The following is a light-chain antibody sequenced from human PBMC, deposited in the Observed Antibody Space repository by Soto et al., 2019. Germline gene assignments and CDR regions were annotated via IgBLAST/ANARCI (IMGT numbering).Light chain of an antibody. CDR2: DAS. CDR3: QQYHFWPPRT. CDR1: QSVNSN. V-gene: IGKV3-15*01. Sequence: EIVMTQSPATLSVSPGERATLSCRASQSVNSNLAWYRQKPGQAPRLLISDASTRATGVPARFSGSGSGTQFTLIISSAQSEDAGIYYCQQYHFWPPRTFGGGTKVEIK. J-gene: IGKJ4*01.